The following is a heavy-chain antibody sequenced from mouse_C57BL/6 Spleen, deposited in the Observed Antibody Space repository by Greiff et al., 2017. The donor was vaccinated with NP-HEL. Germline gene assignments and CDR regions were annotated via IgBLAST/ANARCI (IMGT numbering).Heavy chain of an antibody. Sequence: QVQLQQPGAELVMPGASVKLSRKASGYTFTSYWMHWVKQRPGQGLEWIGETDPSDSYTNYNQKFKGKSTLTVDKSSSTAYMQLISLASEASAVYYCARSGGYYRYYFDYWGQGTTLTVSS. CDR1: GYTFTSYW. CDR2: TDPSDSYT. J-gene: IGHJ2*01. CDR3: ARSGGYYRYYFDY. V-gene: IGHV1-69*01. D-gene: IGHD2-3*01.